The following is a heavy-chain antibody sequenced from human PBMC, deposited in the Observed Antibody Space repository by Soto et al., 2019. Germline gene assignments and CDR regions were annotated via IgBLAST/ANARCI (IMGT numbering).Heavy chain of an antibody. J-gene: IGHJ6*03. CDR3: ARHVGPNYYYYMDV. CDR2: IYYSGST. Sequence: SETLSLTCTVSGGSISSSSYYWGWIRQPSGKGLEWIGSIYYSGSTYYNPSLKSRVTISVDTSKNQFSLKLSSVTAADTAVYYCARHVGPNYYYYMDVWGKGTTVTVSS. CDR1: GGSISSSSYY. V-gene: IGHV4-39*01.